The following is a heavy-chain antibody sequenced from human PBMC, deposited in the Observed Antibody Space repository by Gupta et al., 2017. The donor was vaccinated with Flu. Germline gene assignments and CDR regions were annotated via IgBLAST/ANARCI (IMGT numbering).Heavy chain of an antibody. Sequence: SGSGGSTYYADSVKGRFTISRDNSKNTLYLQMNSLRAEDTAVYYCAKYIVVVPAAMSWAIDIWGQGTMVTVSS. CDR2: SGSGGST. J-gene: IGHJ3*02. D-gene: IGHD2-2*01. V-gene: IGHV3-23*01. CDR3: AKYIVVVPAAMSWAIDI.